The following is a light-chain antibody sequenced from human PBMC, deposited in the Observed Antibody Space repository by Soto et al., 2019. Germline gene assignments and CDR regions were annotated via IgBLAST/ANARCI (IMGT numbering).Light chain of an antibody. CDR2: DNN. CDR1: NSNIGAGHA. J-gene: IGLJ2*01. V-gene: IGLV1-40*01. Sequence: QSVLTQPPSVSGAPGQRVTISCTGSNSNIGAGHAAQWYQQPPGTTPKLLIYDNNRRPSGVPVRFSGSRSGTSASLAITGLQAEDEADYYCQSYDNVLSVVFGGGTKVTVL. CDR3: QSYDNVLSVV.